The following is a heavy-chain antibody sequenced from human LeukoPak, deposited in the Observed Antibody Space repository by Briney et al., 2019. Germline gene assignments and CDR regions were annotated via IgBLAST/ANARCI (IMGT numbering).Heavy chain of an antibody. J-gene: IGHJ4*02. D-gene: IGHD3-16*01. CDR1: GFAFSSYA. Sequence: GGSLRLSCAASGFAFSSYAMSWVRQAPGKGLEWVSAISGSGGSTYYADSVKGRFTISRDNSKNTLYLQMNSLRAEDTAVYYCAKDVGSYGLYYFDHWGQGSLVTVSS. V-gene: IGHV3-23*01. CDR2: ISGSGGST. CDR3: AKDVGSYGLYYFDH.